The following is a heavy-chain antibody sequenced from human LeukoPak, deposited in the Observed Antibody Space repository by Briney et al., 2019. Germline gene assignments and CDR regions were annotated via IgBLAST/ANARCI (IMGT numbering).Heavy chain of an antibody. CDR1: RFTFAEYT. J-gene: IGHJ4*02. CDR2: ISWNGTRI. CDR3: VKDLVAASENVRGWYPMDY. V-gene: IGHV3-43*01. Sequence: GGSLRLFSAAARFTFAEYTMHWVRRAPGKGLEWVSLISWNGTRIHYGDSVKGRFTISRDNSKNSLYLQMNSLRTGDTALYYCVKDLVAASENVRGWYPMDYWGQGTLVTVSS. D-gene: IGHD6-19*01.